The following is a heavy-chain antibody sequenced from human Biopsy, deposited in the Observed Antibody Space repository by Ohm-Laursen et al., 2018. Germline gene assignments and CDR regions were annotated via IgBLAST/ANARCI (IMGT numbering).Heavy chain of an antibody. D-gene: IGHD1-26*01. V-gene: IGHV4-4*07. CDR3: AGIVLGPTNDAFDI. CDR1: GDSIRNYY. CDR2: IYPGGGI. J-gene: IGHJ3*02. Sequence: GTLSLTCTVSGDSIRNYYWSWIRQAAGKGLEWIGRIYPGGGIIYNPSLKSRVTMSVDTSKNHFSLNLNSVTAADTAVYYCAGIVLGPTNDAFDIWGQGTMVTVSS.